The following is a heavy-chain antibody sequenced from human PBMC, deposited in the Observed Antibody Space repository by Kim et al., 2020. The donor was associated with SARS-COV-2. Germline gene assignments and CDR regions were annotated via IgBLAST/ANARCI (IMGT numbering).Heavy chain of an antibody. J-gene: IGHJ4*02. CDR1: GGSFSGYY. Sequence: SETLSLTCAVYGGSFSGYYWSWIRQPPGKGLEWIGEINHSGSTNYNPSLKSRVTISVDTSKNQFSLKLSSVTAADTAVYYCARGWGYQDYWGQGTLVTVS. CDR2: INHSGST. D-gene: IGHD3-16*02. CDR3: ARGWGYQDY. V-gene: IGHV4-34*01.